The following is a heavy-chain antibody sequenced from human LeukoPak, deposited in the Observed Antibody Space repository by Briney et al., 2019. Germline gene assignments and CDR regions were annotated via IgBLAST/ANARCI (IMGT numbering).Heavy chain of an antibody. CDR2: TYYRSRWFN. Sequence: SQTLSLTCAISGDSVFSNSAIWNWIRQSPSRGLEWLGRTYYRSRWFNDYALFVKSRITINPDTSKNQFSLQLNSVTPEDTAVYYCALGDAFDIWGQGTTVTVSS. V-gene: IGHV6-1*01. D-gene: IGHD7-27*01. J-gene: IGHJ3*02. CDR3: ALGDAFDI. CDR1: GDSVFSNSAI.